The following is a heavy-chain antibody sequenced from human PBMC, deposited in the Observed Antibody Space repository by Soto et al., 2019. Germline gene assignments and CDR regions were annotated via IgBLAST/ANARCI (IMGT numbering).Heavy chain of an antibody. CDR3: AREPMVRAAHGFDI. D-gene: IGHD3-10*01. V-gene: IGHV1-2*02. CDR2: INPNSVGT. CDR1: GYTFTGHY. Sequence: QVPLVQSGAEVKKPGASVKVSCKASGYTFTGHYMHWVRQAPGQGLEWMGCINPNSVGTNYAQKFQGRVTMTRDTSISTAYMELSRLRSDDTAVYYCAREPMVRAAHGFDIWGQGTMVTVSS. J-gene: IGHJ3*02.